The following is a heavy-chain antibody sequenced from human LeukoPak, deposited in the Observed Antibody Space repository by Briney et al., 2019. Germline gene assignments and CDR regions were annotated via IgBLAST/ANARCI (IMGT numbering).Heavy chain of an antibody. D-gene: IGHD6-13*01. J-gene: IGHJ4*02. CDR1: GFTFSSYW. CDR2: IKQDGSEK. V-gene: IGHV3-7*05. CDR3: VRDLLPYSSSWFLFDY. Sequence: PGGSLRLSCAASGFTFSSYWMSWVRRAPGKGLEWVANIKQDGSEKYYVDSVKGRFTISRDNAKNSLHLQMSSLRAEDTAVYYCVRDLLPYSSSWFLFDYWGQGTLVTVSS.